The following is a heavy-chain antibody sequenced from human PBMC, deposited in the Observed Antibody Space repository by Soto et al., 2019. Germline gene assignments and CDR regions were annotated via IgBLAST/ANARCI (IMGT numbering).Heavy chain of an antibody. CDR2: ISAYNGNT. J-gene: IGHJ4*02. CDR1: GYTFTSYG. Sequence: QVQLVQFGAEVKKPGASVRVSCKASGYTFTSYGISWVRQAPGQGLEWMGWISAYNGNTNYAQKLQGRVPMTTDTSTKKAYMELRSLRSHDTAEYYCARDNGNGSDYWGQGTLVTVSS. D-gene: IGHD2-8*01. CDR3: ARDNGNGSDY. V-gene: IGHV1-18*01.